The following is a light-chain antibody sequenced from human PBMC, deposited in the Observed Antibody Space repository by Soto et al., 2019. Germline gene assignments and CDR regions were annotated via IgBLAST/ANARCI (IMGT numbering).Light chain of an antibody. V-gene: IGKV1-39*01. J-gene: IGKJ2*01. CDR2: GAS. Sequence: DIQMTQSPSSLSASVGDRVTITCRASQSIADSLNWYQQKPGKAPKLLIYGASNLQTGVPLRFSGSGSGTVFTLTIGSLQPEDFATYFCQQTYSSLSYTFGQGTKVEIK. CDR3: QQTYSSLSYT. CDR1: QSIADS.